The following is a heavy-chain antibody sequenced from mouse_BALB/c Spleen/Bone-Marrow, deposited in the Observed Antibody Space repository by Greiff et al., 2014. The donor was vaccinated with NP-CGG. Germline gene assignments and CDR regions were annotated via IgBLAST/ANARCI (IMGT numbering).Heavy chain of an antibody. CDR1: GYTFTDYY. CDR2: INPNTDGT. J-gene: IGHJ2*01. Sequence: LMESGTSVKMSCKASGYTFTDYYMMWVRQSHGKSLEWIGHINPNTDGTFYNQKFKGKATLTVDKSSSTAYMQLNSLTSEDSAVYYCARSRYFDNWGQGTTLTVSS. V-gene: IGHV1-26*01. CDR3: ARSRYFDN. D-gene: IGHD3-3*01.